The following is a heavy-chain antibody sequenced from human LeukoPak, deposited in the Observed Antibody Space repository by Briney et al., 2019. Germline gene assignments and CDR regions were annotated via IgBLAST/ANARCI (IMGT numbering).Heavy chain of an antibody. D-gene: IGHD3-22*01. CDR1: GFTFSDYY. CDR3: AKDRFDFYGYYYDSSGYLDY. CDR2: ISSSGSTI. J-gene: IGHJ4*02. Sequence: GGSLRLSCAASGFTFSDYYMSWIRQAPGKGLEWVSYISSSGSTIYYADSVKGRFTISRDNSKNTLYLQMNSLRAEDTAVYYCAKDRFDFYGYYYDSSGYLDYWGQGTLVTVSS. V-gene: IGHV3-11*01.